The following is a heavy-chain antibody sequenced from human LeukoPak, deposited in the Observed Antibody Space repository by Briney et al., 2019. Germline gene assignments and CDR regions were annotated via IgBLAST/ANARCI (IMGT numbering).Heavy chain of an antibody. CDR3: ASIFLYSSSWYYFDN. J-gene: IGHJ4*02. CDR2: IWYDGSSK. CDR1: GFTFSSNG. V-gene: IGHV3-33*01. Sequence: PGGSLRLSCAASGFTFSSNGMHWVRQAPGKGLEWVAVIWYDGSSKYYADSVKGRFTISRDNSKNTVYLQMNSLRVEDTAVYYCASIFLYSSSWYYFDNWGQGTRVTVSS. D-gene: IGHD6-13*01.